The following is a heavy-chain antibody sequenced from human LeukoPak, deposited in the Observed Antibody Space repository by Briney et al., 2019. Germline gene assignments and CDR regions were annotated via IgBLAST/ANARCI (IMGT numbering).Heavy chain of an antibody. J-gene: IGHJ1*01. CDR2: FYSGGST. CDR1: GFTDSDNH. CDR3: ASSSWSSEYFHY. V-gene: IGHV3-66*01. Sequence: GGSLRLSCAASGFTDSDNHMSWVRQAPGKGLEGVSVFYSGGSTRYADSVKGRFTISRDNSKNTLYLQLNSLRAEDTAVYFCASSSWSSEYFHYWGQGTLVTVSS. D-gene: IGHD6-13*01.